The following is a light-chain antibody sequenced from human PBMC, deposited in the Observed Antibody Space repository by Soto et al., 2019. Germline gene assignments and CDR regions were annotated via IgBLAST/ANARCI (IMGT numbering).Light chain of an antibody. CDR2: EVS. CDR1: NKDVGGYNY. Sequence: QSVLTQPASVSGSPGQSVTISCTGTNKDVGGYNYVSWYQQHPGKAPKLMIYEVSNRPLGVSNRFSGSKSGNTASLTISGLQAEDEADYFCSSYKSSRSPYVFGTGTKVTVL. CDR3: SSYKSSRSPYV. J-gene: IGLJ1*01. V-gene: IGLV2-14*01.